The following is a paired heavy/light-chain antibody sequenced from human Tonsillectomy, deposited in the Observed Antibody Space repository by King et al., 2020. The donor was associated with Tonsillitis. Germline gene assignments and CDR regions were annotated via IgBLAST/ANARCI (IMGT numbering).Heavy chain of an antibody. CDR1: GGSISSAAYY. Sequence: QVQLQESGPGLVKPSQTLSLTCTVSGGSISSAAYYWSWVRLPAGKGLEWVGRIYTTGSTNSNPSLKSRVIMSVDTSKNQFSLKLSSVTAADTAVYFCARGQRQVGTTHYHMDVWGKGATVTVSS. CDR3: ARGQRQVGTTHYHMDV. D-gene: IGHD1-26*01. J-gene: IGHJ6*03. V-gene: IGHV4-61*02. CDR2: IYTTGST.
Light chain of an antibody. V-gene: IGLV3-1*01. Sequence: YQLTQPPSVSVSPGQTATITCSGDKLGDNSVSWYQLKPGQSPVLVIYQDTKRPAGIPERFSGSNSGNTATLTVSGTPSMDEADYYCQAWDRSVIFGGGTKLTVL. J-gene: IGLJ2*01. CDR2: QDT. CDR3: QAWDRSVI. CDR1: KLGDNS.